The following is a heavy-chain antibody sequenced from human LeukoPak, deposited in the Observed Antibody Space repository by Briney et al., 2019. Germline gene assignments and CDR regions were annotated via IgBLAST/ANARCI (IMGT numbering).Heavy chain of an antibody. J-gene: IGHJ4*02. V-gene: IGHV4-59*01. D-gene: IGHD3-10*01. CDR2: IYYRGST. Sequence: PWETLSLTCNVSGVSISSYYWSWIRQPPGKGLEWIGHIYYRGSTNYNPSLKSRVTISVDTSKNPFSLQLSTVTAADTAVYYCARAPGSSMYYFDYWGQGTLVPVSA. CDR3: ARAPGSSMYYFDY. CDR1: GVSISSYY.